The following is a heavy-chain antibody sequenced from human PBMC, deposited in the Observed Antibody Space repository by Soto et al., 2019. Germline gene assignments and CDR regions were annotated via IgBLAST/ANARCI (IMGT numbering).Heavy chain of an antibody. V-gene: IGHV3-30*03. CDR3: ATQYGDYVKVFTQLERYGMDV. J-gene: IGHJ6*02. Sequence: QPGGSLRLSCAASGFTFSSYGMHWVRQAPGKGLEWVAVISYDGSNKYYADSVKGRFTISRDNSKNTLYLQMNSLRAEDTAVYYCATQYGDYVKVFTQLERYGMDVWGQGTTVTVSS. D-gene: IGHD4-17*01. CDR1: GFTFSSYG. CDR2: ISYDGSNK.